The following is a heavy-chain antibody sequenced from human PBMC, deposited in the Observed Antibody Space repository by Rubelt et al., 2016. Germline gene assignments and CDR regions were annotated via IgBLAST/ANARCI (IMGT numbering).Heavy chain of an antibody. D-gene: IGHD3-10*01. CDR3: ARGNYYYGMDV. V-gene: IGHV4-59*01. J-gene: IGHJ6*02. Sequence: QVKLQESGPGLVKPSETLSLTCTVSGGSISDYHWSWIRQPPGKGLEWIGSIYYSGSTYYNPALKGRATISLDQSKKQFNLDLTSVTAADTAGYYCARGNYYYGMDVWGQGTTVTVSS. CDR1: GGSISDYH. CDR2: IYYSGST.